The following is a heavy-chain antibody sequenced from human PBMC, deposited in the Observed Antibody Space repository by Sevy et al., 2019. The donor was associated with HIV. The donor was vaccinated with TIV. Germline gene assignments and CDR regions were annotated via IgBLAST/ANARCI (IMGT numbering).Heavy chain of an antibody. CDR1: GFTFSDYY. Sequence: GESLKISCAASGFTFSDYYMSWIRQAPGKGLEWVSYISSSSSYTNYADSVKGRFTISRDNAKNSLYLQMNSLRAEDTAVYYCARGRGSTQQLVEGYWGQGTLVTVSS. CDR2: ISSSSSYT. V-gene: IGHV3-11*06. CDR3: ARGRGSTQQLVEGY. J-gene: IGHJ4*02. D-gene: IGHD6-13*01.